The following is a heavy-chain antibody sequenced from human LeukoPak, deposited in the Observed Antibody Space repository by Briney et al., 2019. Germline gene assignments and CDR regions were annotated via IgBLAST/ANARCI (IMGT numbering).Heavy chain of an antibody. CDR3: ARDFLDHLFSSSSVRYIGY. CDR1: GFTFSSYS. CDR2: ISSSSSTI. Sequence: PGGSLRLSCAASGFTFSSYSMNWVRQAPGKGLEWVSYISSSSSTIYYADSVKGRFTISRDTAKNSLYLQMNSLRAEDTAVCYCARDFLDHLFSSSSVRYIGYWGQGTLVTVSS. J-gene: IGHJ4*02. D-gene: IGHD6-13*01. V-gene: IGHV3-48*01.